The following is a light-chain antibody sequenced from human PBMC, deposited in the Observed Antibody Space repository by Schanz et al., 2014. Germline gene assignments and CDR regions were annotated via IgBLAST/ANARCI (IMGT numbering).Light chain of an antibody. CDR1: SSDIGSYNY. J-gene: IGLJ2*01. CDR2: DVS. Sequence: QSALTQPPSASGSPGQSVTISCTGSSSDIGSYNYVSWYQQHPGKAPKLIIYDVSKRPSGVSDRFSGSNSGNAASLTVSGLQAEDEADYYCSSYAGNNKLLFGGGTKLTVL. CDR3: SSYAGNNKLL. V-gene: IGLV2-8*01.